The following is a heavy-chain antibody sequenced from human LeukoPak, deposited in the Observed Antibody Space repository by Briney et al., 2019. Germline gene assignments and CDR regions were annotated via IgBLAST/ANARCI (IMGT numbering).Heavy chain of an antibody. J-gene: IGHJ5*02. Sequence: GGSLRLSCAASGFSFSSYGMSWARQAPGKGLEWVSAISGSGGSTYYADSVKGRFTISRDNSKNTLYLQMNSLRAEDTAVYYCAKHSSGWYGNWFDPWGQGTLVTVSS. CDR1: GFSFSSYG. V-gene: IGHV3-23*01. D-gene: IGHD6-19*01. CDR2: ISGSGGST. CDR3: AKHSSGWYGNWFDP.